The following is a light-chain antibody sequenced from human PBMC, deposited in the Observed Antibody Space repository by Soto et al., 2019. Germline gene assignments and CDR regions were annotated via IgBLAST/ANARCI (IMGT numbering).Light chain of an antibody. J-gene: IGLJ2*01. CDR2: EVN. Sequence: QSALTQPPSASGSPGQSVTISCTGTSSDVGDYNYVSWYQQHPGKAPKLMTYEVNQRPSGVPDRFSGSKSGNTASLTVSGLQADDEADYYCSSYAGSNNLVFGGGTQLTAL. CDR3: SSYAGSNNLV. V-gene: IGLV2-8*01. CDR1: SSDVGDYNY.